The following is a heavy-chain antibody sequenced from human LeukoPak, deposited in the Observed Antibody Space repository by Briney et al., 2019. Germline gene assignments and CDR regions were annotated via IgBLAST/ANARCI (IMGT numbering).Heavy chain of an antibody. D-gene: IGHD3-10*01. J-gene: IGHJ4*02. V-gene: IGHV5-51*01. CDR2: IYPGDSDT. CDR3: ARHLYYYGSEPFYFDY. CDR1: GYSFTSYW. Sequence: KCGESLKISCKGSGYSFTSYWIGWVRQMPGKGLEWMGIIYPGDSDTRYSPSFQGQVTISADKSISTAYLQWSSLKASDTAMYYCARHLYYYGSEPFYFDYWGQGTLVTVSS.